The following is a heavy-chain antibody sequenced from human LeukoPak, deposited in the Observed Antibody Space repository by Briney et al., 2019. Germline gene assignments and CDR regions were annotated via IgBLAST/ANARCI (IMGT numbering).Heavy chain of an antibody. CDR3: ATNGPNGGNSDGVYFQH. Sequence: SETLSLTCTVSGGSISSSSYYWGWIRQPPGKGLEWIGSIYYSGSTYYNPSLKSRVTISVDTSKNQFSLKLSSVTAADTAVYYCATNGPNGGNSDGVYFQHWGQGTLVTVSS. D-gene: IGHD4-23*01. CDR2: IYYSGST. V-gene: IGHV4-39*01. J-gene: IGHJ1*01. CDR1: GGSISSSSYY.